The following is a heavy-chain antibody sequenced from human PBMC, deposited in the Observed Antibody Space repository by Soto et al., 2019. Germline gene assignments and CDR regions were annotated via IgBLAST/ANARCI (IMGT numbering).Heavy chain of an antibody. CDR3: ARDVIAVADPYYYYGMDV. D-gene: IGHD6-19*01. Sequence: QVQLVQSGAEVKKPGASVKVSCKASGYTFTSYGISWVRQAPGQGLEWMGWISAYNGNTNYAQKLQGRVTMTTDTTPSKAYMELRSLRSDGTAVDYCARDVIAVADPYYYYGMDVWGQGTTVTVSS. CDR1: GYTFTSYG. J-gene: IGHJ6*02. V-gene: IGHV1-18*01. CDR2: ISAYNGNT.